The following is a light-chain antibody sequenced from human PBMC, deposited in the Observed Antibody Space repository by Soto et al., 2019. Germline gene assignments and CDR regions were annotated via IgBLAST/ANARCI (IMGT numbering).Light chain of an antibody. CDR1: QVISSY. J-gene: IGKJ5*01. V-gene: IGKV1-9*01. CDR2: AAS. Sequence: DIQLTQAPSFLSASAGDRVTITSRASQVISSYLAWYQQKPGRAPKLLIYAASTLQSGVPSRFSGSGSGTDFTLTITRLEPEDFAVYYCQQYGGSPITFGLGTRLEI. CDR3: QQYGGSPIT.